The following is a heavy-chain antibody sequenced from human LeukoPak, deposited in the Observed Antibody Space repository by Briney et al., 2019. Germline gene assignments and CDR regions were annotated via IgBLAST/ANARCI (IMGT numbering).Heavy chain of an antibody. CDR1: GASIGSDNW. CDR3: ARDVYGSGTYYSFFDY. D-gene: IGHD3-10*01. J-gene: IGHJ4*02. Sequence: SGTLSPTCAVSGASIGSDNWWSWVRQSPGKGLEWIGETYHGGSTNYNPSLQSRVTISLDESENQFSLKLTSVTAADTAVYYCARDVYGSGTYYSFFDYWGQGILVTVSS. V-gene: IGHV4-4*02. CDR2: TYHGGST.